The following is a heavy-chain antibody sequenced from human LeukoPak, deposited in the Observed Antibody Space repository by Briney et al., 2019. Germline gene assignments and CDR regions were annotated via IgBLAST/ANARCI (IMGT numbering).Heavy chain of an antibody. J-gene: IGHJ4*02. D-gene: IGHD3-22*01. CDR1: GFTFSSSA. Sequence: PGGSLRLSCAASGFTFSSSAMSWVRQAPGKGLEWVSSISGSGGSTYYADSVKGRFTISRDNSKNTLYLQMNSLRAEDTAVYYCAKDLGHYYDRQGYWGQGTLVTVSS. CDR2: ISGSGGST. CDR3: AKDLGHYYDRQGY. V-gene: IGHV3-23*01.